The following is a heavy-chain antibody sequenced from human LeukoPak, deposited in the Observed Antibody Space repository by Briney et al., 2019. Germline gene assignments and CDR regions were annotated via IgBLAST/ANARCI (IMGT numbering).Heavy chain of an antibody. D-gene: IGHD3-10*01. J-gene: IGHJ4*02. V-gene: IGHV3-15*01. CDR2: VKSRSAGETT. CDR3: TLIQGWGSGSYYRDF. Sequence: PGGSLRLSCAASGFSISNDWMSWVGQAPGKGLEWVARVKSRSAGETTDYAAPVKGRFTISRDDSKNTLYLQMNSLKTEDTAVYYCTLIQGWGSGSYYRDFWGQGTLVTVSS. CDR1: GFSISNDW.